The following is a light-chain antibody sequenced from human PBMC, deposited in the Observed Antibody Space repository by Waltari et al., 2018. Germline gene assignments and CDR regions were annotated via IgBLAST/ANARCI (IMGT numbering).Light chain of an antibody. Sequence: DIQMDQSTSTLTASVGYRVTITCRASKSISYSLAWYQQKPGKAPKLLIYKASTLEGGVPSRFSGSGSGTEFTLTITSLQPDDFATYYCQQYNRYSSFGQGTRLEI. CDR1: KSISYS. CDR3: QQYNRYSS. V-gene: IGKV1-5*03. CDR2: KAS. J-gene: IGKJ5*01.